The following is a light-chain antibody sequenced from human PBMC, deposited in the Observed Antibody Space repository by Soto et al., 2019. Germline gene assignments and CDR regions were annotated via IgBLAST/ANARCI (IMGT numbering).Light chain of an antibody. V-gene: IGLV2-14*01. CDR3: SSHTTSSALQV. CDR2: DVN. J-gene: IGLJ1*01. CDR1: SSDVGGYNY. Sequence: QSALTQPASVSGSPGQSITISCTGTSSDVGGYNYVSWYQHHPGKAPKLLIYDVNNRPSGVSDRFSGSKSGNTASLTISGLQTEDEADYYCSSHTTSSALQVFGTGTKLTVL.